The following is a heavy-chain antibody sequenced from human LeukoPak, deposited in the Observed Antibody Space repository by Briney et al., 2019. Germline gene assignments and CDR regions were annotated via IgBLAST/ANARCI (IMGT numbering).Heavy chain of an antibody. D-gene: IGHD4-11*01. V-gene: IGHV3-30*02. CDR3: ATYSQVMLPFEA. J-gene: IGHJ5*02. Sequence: GGSLRLSCTASGFTFSSYGMHWVRQAPGKGPYWVAFIRYDGSYEDYADSVRGRFTISRDNSRSTLFLQMNSLRGEDTAIYYCATYSQVMLPFEAWGQGTLVTVSS. CDR2: IRYDGSYE. CDR1: GFTFSSYG.